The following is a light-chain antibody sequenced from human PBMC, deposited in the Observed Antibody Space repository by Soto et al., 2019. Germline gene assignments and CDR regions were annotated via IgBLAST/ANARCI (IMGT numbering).Light chain of an antibody. CDR3: HQIFSAPFT. J-gene: IGKJ2*01. Sequence: IQMTQSPSSLSASVGDRVTVTCRASQTIKKYLNWYQCKPGKAPKLLTYGASNLQRGVPSRFSGSGSGTDFTLTISRLETEDFATYYCHQIFSAPFTFGQGTGLE. CDR1: QTIKKY. CDR2: GAS. V-gene: IGKV1-39*01.